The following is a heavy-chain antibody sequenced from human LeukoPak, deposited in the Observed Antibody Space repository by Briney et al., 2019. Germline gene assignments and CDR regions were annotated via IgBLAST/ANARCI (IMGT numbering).Heavy chain of an antibody. CDR2: INPNSGGT. V-gene: IGHV1-2*06. CDR1: GYTFTGYY. Sequence: GASVKASCKASGYTFTGYYMHWVRQAPGQGLEWMGRINPNSGGTNYAQKFQGRVTMTRDTSISTAYMELSRLRSDDTAVYYCARSFGGNSGFRYFQHWGQGTLVTVSS. CDR3: ARSFGGNSGFRYFQH. J-gene: IGHJ1*01. D-gene: IGHD4-23*01.